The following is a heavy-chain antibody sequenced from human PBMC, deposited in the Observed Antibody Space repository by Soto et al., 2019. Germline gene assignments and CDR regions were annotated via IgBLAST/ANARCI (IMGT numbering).Heavy chain of an antibody. CDR2: ISSSSSYI. J-gene: IGHJ3*02. Sequence: PGGSLRLSCAASGFTFSSYSVNWVRQAPGKGLEWVSSISSSSSYIYYADSVKGRFTIARDNAKNSLYLQMNSLRAEDTAVYYCATAAGSAVVPFDIWGQGTMVTVSS. D-gene: IGHD3-10*01. CDR1: GFTFSSYS. V-gene: IGHV3-21*01. CDR3: ATAAGSAVVPFDI.